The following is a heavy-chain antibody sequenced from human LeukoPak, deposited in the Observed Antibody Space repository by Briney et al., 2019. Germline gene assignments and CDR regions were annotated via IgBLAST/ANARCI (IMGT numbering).Heavy chain of an antibody. CDR1: GFTSIAYA. V-gene: IGHV3-23*01. CDR3: ARNQQLGGHSYYYYGMDV. CDR2: ISGGGVTT. J-gene: IGHJ6*02. Sequence: HPGGSLRLSCVGSGFTSIAYALTWARQAPGKGLEWVSGISGGGVTTYYADSVKGRFTISRDNSKNTLYLQMNSLRADDTAIYYCARNQQLGGHSYYYYGMDVWGQGTTVTVSS. D-gene: IGHD3-16*01.